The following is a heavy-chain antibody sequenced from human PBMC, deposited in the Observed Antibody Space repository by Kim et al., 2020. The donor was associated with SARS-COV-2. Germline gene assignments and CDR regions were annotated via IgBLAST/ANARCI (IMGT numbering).Heavy chain of an antibody. CDR3: ARQWLPKGGFEYYYYGMDV. D-gene: IGHD6-19*01. J-gene: IGHJ6*02. V-gene: IGHV4-59*13. Sequence: SETLSLTCTVSGGSISSYYWSWSRQPPGKGLGWIGSIYYSGSTNYNPSLKSRFTISVDTSKNQFSLKLSSVTAADTAAYYCARQWLPKGGFEYYYYGMDVWGQGTTVTVSS. CDR1: GGSISSYY. CDR2: IYYSGST.